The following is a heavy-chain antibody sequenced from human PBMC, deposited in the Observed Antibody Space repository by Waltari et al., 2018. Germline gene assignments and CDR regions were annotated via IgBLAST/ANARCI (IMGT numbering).Heavy chain of an antibody. CDR1: GGSISSYY. D-gene: IGHD6-19*01. CDR2: IYYSGST. J-gene: IGHJ3*02. V-gene: IGHV4-59*01. CDR3: ARASIAVAGTFFGAFDI. Sequence: QVQLQESGPGLVKPSETLSLTCTVSGGSISSYYWSWIRRPPGKGLEWIGYIYYSGSTNYNPSLKSRVTISVDTSKNQFSLKLSSVTAADTAVYYCARASIAVAGTFFGAFDIWGQGTMVTVSS.